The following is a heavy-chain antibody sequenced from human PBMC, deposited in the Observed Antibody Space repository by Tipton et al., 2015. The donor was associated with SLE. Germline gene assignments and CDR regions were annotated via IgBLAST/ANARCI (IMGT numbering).Heavy chain of an antibody. D-gene: IGHD3-3*01. CDR3: ARDGAYYDFWSGDSGGEHGAFDI. V-gene: IGHV4-59*01. Sequence: GLVKPSETLSLTCAVYGGSFSSYYWSWIRQPPGKGLEWIGYIYYSGSTNYNPSLKSRVTISVDTSKNQFSLKLSSVTAADTAVYYCARDGAYYDFWSGDSGGEHGAFDIWGQGTMVTVSS. CDR2: IYYSGST. CDR1: GGSFSSYY. J-gene: IGHJ3*02.